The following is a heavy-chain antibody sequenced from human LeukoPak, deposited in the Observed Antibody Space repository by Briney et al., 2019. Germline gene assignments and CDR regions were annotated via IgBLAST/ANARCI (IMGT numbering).Heavy chain of an antibody. V-gene: IGHV4-39*01. D-gene: IGHD3-22*01. Sequence: PSETLSLTCTVSGGSIRYDNYYWGWIRQPPGKGLEWIGSIYHSGSTYYNPSLKSRVTISVDTSKNLFSMKLFSVTAADTAVYYCARPNSSGYYDDAFDIWGQGTMVTVSS. CDR2: IYHSGST. J-gene: IGHJ3*02. CDR1: GGSIRYDNYY. CDR3: ARPNSSGYYDDAFDI.